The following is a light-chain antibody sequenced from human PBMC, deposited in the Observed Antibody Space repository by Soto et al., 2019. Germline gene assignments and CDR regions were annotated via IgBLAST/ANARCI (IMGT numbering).Light chain of an antibody. Sequence: EIAMTQSPATLSLSPGERATLSCRASQNINTNLAWYQQSPGQAPRLFIYHTSTRATGIPDRFSGSGSGTEFTLTISSLQSEDFALYYCQQYTVWPFTFGGGTRVEIK. J-gene: IGKJ4*01. CDR1: QNINTN. V-gene: IGKV3-15*01. CDR3: QQYTVWPFT. CDR2: HTS.